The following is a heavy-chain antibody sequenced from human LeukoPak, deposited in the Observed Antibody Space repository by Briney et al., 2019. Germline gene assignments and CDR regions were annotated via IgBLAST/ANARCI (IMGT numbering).Heavy chain of an antibody. V-gene: IGHV3-33*01. D-gene: IGHD2-21*01. Sequence: PVQRLDSPSVIRYDGSNEYYADSVRGRFTISRDNSKNTLYLQMNSLRAEDTAVYYCATYYLPTIWGQGTLVTVSS. J-gene: IGHJ4*02. CDR2: IRYDGSNE. CDR3: ATYYLPTI.